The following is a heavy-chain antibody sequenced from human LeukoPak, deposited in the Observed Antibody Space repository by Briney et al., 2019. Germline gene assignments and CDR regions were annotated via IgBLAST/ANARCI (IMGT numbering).Heavy chain of an antibody. D-gene: IGHD1-26*01. CDR2: ISGSGGST. J-gene: IGHJ4*02. CDR3: AKVAGSYFRVDY. CDR1: GFTISSYG. Sequence: GGSLRLSCAASGFTISSYGMSWVRQAPGKGLEWVSAISGSGGSTYYADSVKGRFTISRDNSKNTLYLQMNSLRAEDTAVYYCAKVAGSYFRVDYWGQGTLVTVSS. V-gene: IGHV3-23*01.